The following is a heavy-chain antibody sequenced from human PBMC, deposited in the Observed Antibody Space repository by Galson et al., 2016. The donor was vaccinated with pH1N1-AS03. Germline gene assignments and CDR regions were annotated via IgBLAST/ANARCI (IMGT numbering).Heavy chain of an antibody. CDR2: ISGNGFST. D-gene: IGHD3-22*01. CDR3: ARDPTYATSGYYYPHFDS. V-gene: IGHV3-64*01. CDR1: GFTFSSYA. Sequence: SLRLSCAASGFTFSSYAMFWVRQAPGKGLEYVSAISGNGFSTYYASSVKDRFTISRDNSKNTLFLQMGSLRPEDMAVYYCARDPTYATSGYYYPHFDSWGQGTLVTVSS. J-gene: IGHJ5*01.